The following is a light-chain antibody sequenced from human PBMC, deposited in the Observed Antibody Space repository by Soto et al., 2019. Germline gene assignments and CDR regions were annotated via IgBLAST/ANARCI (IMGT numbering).Light chain of an antibody. J-gene: IGKJ1*01. CDR3: QQYNIYWT. V-gene: IGKV1-5*03. CDR1: QSVHRW. Sequence: DIQMTQSPSTLSASVGDTVTITCRASQSVHRWLAWYQQKPGRAPKLLIFRASSLESGVPSRFSGSGSGTEFTLTIKSLQPDDFATYYCQQYNIYWTFGQGTKV. CDR2: RAS.